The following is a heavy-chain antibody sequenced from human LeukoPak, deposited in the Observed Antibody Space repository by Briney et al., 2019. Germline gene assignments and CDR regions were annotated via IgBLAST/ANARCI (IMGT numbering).Heavy chain of an antibody. CDR3: ARTPGSSDYRGYQYWYFDL. CDR1: GYSFTTYW. Sequence: GESLKISCKASGYSFTTYWVAWVRQMPGRGLEWMGIIYPGHSDTRYSPSFQGQVTISADESITTAYLQWHSLKASDTAIYYCARTPGSSDYRGYQYWYFDLWGRGTLVTATS. V-gene: IGHV5-51*01. J-gene: IGHJ2*01. D-gene: IGHD5-12*01. CDR2: IYPGHSDT.